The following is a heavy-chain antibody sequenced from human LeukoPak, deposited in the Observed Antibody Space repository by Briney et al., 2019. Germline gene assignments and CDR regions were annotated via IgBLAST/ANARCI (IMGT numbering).Heavy chain of an antibody. CDR2: IYYSGST. Sequence: PSETLSLTCTVSGGSISSYYWSWIRQPPGKGLEWIGYIYYSGSTNYSPSLKSRVTISVDTSKNQFSLKLSSVTAADTAVYYCARGPKDRYYYYYMDVWGKGTTVTVSS. J-gene: IGHJ6*03. CDR3: ARGPKDRYYYYYMDV. V-gene: IGHV4-59*01. CDR1: GGSISSYY. D-gene: IGHD3-3*01.